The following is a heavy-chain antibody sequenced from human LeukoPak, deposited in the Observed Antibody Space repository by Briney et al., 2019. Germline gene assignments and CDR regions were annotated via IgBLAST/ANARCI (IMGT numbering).Heavy chain of an antibody. CDR1: GFSFSMYT. D-gene: IGHD3-16*01. CDR2: ISGVGDTT. CDR3: ARRAGAYTHPYDY. Sequence: RPGGSLRLSCSASGFSFSMYTMTWVRQAPGKGPEGVSIISGVGDTTFYTDSVKGRFTISRDNSKNALYLQMNSMRVEDTAVYYCARRAGAYTHPYDYWGQGTLVTVSS. V-gene: IGHV3-23*01. J-gene: IGHJ4*02.